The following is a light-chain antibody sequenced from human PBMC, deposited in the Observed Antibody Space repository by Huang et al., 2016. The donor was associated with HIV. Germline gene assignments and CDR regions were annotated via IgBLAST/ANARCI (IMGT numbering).Light chain of an antibody. CDR2: GAS. V-gene: IGKV1-39*01. J-gene: IGKJ4*01. CDR1: QIINTY. Sequence: DILLTQSPSSLSASVGDRVTIVCRTRQIINTYLNWYQKKPGRAPKTLISGASVLTVNAPTRFSGSGSGANFTLTSTDLHPDDFATYYCQQSFSAPLTFGGGTEVELK. CDR3: QQSFSAPLT.